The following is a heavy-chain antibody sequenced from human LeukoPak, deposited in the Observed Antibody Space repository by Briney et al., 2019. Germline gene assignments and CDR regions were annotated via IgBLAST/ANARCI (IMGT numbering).Heavy chain of an antibody. CDR1: GGSISSYY. J-gene: IGHJ2*01. CDR2: IYYSGST. V-gene: IGHV4-59*08. D-gene: IGHD2-2*01. Sequence: SETLSLTCTVSGGSISSYYWSWIRQPPGKGLEWIGYIYYSGSTNYNPSLKSRVTISVDTSKNQFSLKLSSVTAADTAVYYCARHPADIVVVPAAPNWYFDLWGRGAPVTVSS. CDR3: ARHPADIVVVPAAPNWYFDL.